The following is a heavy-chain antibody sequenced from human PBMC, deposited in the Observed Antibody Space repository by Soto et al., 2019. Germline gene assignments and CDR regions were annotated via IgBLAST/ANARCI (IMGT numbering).Heavy chain of an antibody. CDR1: GGSIKSDYY. V-gene: IGHV4-30-4*01. CDR2: KYYSGAT. J-gene: IGHJ6*02. Sequence: PSETLSLTCTVSGGSIKSDYYWAWVRQPPGGGLEWMGYKYYSGATDSDPSLEARVSFSVDTSKNQFFLNLTSVTVADTAVYYCARGRPNYFYYGLDVWGQGIPVTVSS. CDR3: ARGRPNYFYYGLDV.